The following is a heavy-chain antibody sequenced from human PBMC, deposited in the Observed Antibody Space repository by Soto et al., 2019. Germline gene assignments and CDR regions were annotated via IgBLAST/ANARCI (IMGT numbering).Heavy chain of an antibody. V-gene: IGHV5-51*01. Sequence: PGESLKISCKGSGYTFPYYWIGWVRQFPGKGLEWMGIIYPSDSDTRYSPSFQGQVTISADKSITTAYLQWSSLKASDTAMYYCAIHRNSGWNEAFYICGQGTLVIVS. D-gene: IGHD6-19*01. J-gene: IGHJ3*02. CDR3: AIHRNSGWNEAFYI. CDR2: IYPSDSDT. CDR1: GYTFPYYW.